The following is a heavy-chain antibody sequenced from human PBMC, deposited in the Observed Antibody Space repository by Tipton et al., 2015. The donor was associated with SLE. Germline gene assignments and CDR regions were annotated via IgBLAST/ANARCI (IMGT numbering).Heavy chain of an antibody. Sequence: TLSLTCTVSGDSISSYFWSWIRQPPGKGLEWIGYIYYTGSANYNPSLKSRVAISVDTSKNQYSLKLSSVTAADTAVYYCARGLRPGFWELSPDFAFDIWGQGTMVTVSS. V-gene: IGHV4-59*08. CDR2: IYYTGSA. J-gene: IGHJ3*02. D-gene: IGHD3-10*01. CDR3: ARGLRPGFWELSPDFAFDI. CDR1: GDSISSYF.